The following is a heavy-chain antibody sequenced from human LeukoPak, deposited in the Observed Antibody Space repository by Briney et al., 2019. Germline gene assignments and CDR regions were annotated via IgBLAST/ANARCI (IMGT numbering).Heavy chain of an antibody. J-gene: IGHJ4*01. Sequence: GGSLRLSCAASRFTFGTYAMSWVRQAPWKGLEWVSSINSVGDSTYYTDSVKGRCTISRDNSENTLYLQMNSLRVEDTAVYYCARRGNNNVDCWGQGILVSVSS. D-gene: IGHD1/OR15-1a*01. CDR2: INSVGDST. CDR1: RFTFGTYA. CDR3: ARRGNNNVDC. V-gene: IGHV3-23*01.